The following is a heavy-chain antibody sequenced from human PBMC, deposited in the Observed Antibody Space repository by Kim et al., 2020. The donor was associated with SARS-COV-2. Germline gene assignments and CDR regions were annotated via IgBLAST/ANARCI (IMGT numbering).Heavy chain of an antibody. CDR2: INHSGST. J-gene: IGHJ5*02. Sequence: SETLSLTCAVYGGSFSGYYWSWIRQPPGKGLEWIGEINHSGSTNYNPSLKSRVTISVDTSKNQFSLKLSSVTAADTAVYYCARGCEGGSSPTGTWFDPWGQGTLVTVSS. D-gene: IGHD1-26*01. CDR1: GGSFSGYY. V-gene: IGHV4-34*01. CDR3: ARGCEGGSSPTGTWFDP.